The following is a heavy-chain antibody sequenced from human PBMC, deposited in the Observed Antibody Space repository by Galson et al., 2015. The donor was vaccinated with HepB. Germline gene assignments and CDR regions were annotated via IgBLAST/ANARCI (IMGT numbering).Heavy chain of an antibody. Sequence: SVKVSCKASGYTFSNFGVSWVRQAPGQGLEWIGWVSPYNGHTNYAQRVQGRVTMTTDTSTSTAYMELRRLRSDDAAVYYCARGGSGATTFVLRSRPFNDFWGQGTLVTVSS. V-gene: IGHV1-18*01. J-gene: IGHJ4*02. CDR3: ARGGSGATTFVLRSRPFNDF. CDR1: GYTFSNFG. CDR2: VSPYNGHT. D-gene: IGHD2-8*02.